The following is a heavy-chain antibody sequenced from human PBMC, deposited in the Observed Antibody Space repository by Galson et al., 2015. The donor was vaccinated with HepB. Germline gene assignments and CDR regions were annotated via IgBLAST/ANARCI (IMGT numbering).Heavy chain of an antibody. CDR1: GFRFSGRS. Sequence: SLRLSCAASGFRFSGRSMHWVRQAPGKGPEWIGVISSHGKSKYYSDSTTGRFTIYRDNSGNTLFLQIDSLRPDDTAVYYCARDKKDTWFGNYGFLGMDVWGQGATVIVSS. D-gene: IGHD3-10*01. CDR2: ISSHGKSK. J-gene: IGHJ6*02. CDR3: ARDKKDTWFGNYGFLGMDV. V-gene: IGHV3-30*03.